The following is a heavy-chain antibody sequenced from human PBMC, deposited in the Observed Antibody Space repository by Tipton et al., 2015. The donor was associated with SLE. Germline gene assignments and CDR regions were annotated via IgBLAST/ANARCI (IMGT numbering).Heavy chain of an antibody. D-gene: IGHD3-22*01. CDR1: GGSFSGYY. J-gene: IGHJ4*02. CDR3: ARSGYDSSGYSY. V-gene: IGHV4-34*01. Sequence: TLSLTCAVYGGSFSGYYWSWIRQPPGKGLEWIGEINHSGSTNYNPSLKSRVTISVDTSKNQFSLKLSSVTAADTAVYYCARSGYDSSGYSYWGQGTLVTVSS. CDR2: INHSGST.